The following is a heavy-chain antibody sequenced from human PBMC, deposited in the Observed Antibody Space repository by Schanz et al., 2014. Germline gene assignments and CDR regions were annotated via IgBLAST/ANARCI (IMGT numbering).Heavy chain of an antibody. J-gene: IGHJ1*01. CDR3: AGATYSSSWYGGSEYFQH. D-gene: IGHD6-13*01. V-gene: IGHV1-18*04. CDR1: GYTSTSYG. Sequence: QVQLVQSGAEVKKPGASVKVSCKASGYTSTSYGISWVRQAPGQGPEWMGWISDYNADTKYAQKVQGRVTMTTDTSTSTAYMELRSLRSDDTAVYYCAGATYSSSWYGGSEYFQHWGQGTLVTVSS. CDR2: ISDYNADT.